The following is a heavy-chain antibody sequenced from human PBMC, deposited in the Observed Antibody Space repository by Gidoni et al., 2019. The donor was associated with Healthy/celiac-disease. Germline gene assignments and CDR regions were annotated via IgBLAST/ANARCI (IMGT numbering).Heavy chain of an antibody. CDR1: GFTFSSSG. D-gene: IGHD3-22*01. CDR3: ARDFRREYYYDSSGYYEPINFDY. CDR2: IWDDGSNK. Sequence: VQLVESGGGVVQPGRSLRLSCSASGFTFSSSGMHCVRKAPGKGREWVAVIWDDGSNKYYADSVKGRFTISRDNSKNTLYLQMNSLRAEDTAVYYCARDFRREYYYDSSGYYEPINFDYWGQGTLVTVSS. J-gene: IGHJ4*02. V-gene: IGHV3-33*01.